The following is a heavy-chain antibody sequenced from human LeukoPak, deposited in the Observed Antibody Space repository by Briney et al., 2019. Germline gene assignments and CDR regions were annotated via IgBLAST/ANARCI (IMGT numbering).Heavy chain of an antibody. CDR2: IGYGGGDS. CDR3: TRNGGWYGIS. D-gene: IGHD6-19*01. J-gene: IGHJ4*02. Sequence: PGGSLRLSCTVSGFTLSSYEMTWFRQAPGKGLEWVSSIGYGGGDSHYADSVKGRFTISRDNSKNTLYLQLSCLRADDTAVYYCTRNGGWYGISWGQGTLVTVSS. CDR1: GFTLSSYE. V-gene: IGHV3-23*01.